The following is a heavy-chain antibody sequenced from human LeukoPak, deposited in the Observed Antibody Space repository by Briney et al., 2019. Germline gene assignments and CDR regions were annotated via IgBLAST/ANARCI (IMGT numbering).Heavy chain of an antibody. Sequence: PGGSLRLSCAASGFTFSTYAMHWVRQAPGKGLEWVAVISYDGSNKYYADSVKGRFTISRDNSKNTLYLQMNSLRAEDTAVYYCANSHSSGWYYFDYWGQGTLVTVSS. CDR1: GFTFSTYA. CDR2: ISYDGSNK. CDR3: ANSHSSGWYYFDY. J-gene: IGHJ4*02. V-gene: IGHV3-30-3*01. D-gene: IGHD6-19*01.